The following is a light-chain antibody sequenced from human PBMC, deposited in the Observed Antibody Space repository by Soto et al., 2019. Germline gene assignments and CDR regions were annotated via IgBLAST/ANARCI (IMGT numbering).Light chain of an antibody. CDR2: GAS. CDR1: QSVSSY. CDR3: QQYDSSPLT. Sequence: EIVLTQSPATVSLSPGERATLSCRASQSVSSYLAWYQQKPGQAPRVLIYGASRRATGIPDRFSGSGSGTDFTLTISRLEPEDFAVYYCQQYDSSPLTFGGGTKVDIK. J-gene: IGKJ4*01. V-gene: IGKV3-20*01.